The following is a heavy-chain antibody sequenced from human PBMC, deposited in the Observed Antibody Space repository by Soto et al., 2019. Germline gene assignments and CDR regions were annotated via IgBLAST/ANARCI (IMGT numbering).Heavy chain of an antibody. D-gene: IGHD4-4*01. J-gene: IGHJ5*02. Sequence: ASVNVSFKASGYTFTNYYMHWVRQAPGQGLELMGWMNPRSGGTKYAQAFQDRVTMTRVXXXXXAXMXVXXXXHGXTAVYFCARSDDSTSYPLDLWGPGTLVTVSS. CDR2: MNPRSGGT. CDR1: GYTFTNYY. V-gene: IGHV1-2*02. CDR3: ARSDDSTSYPLDL.